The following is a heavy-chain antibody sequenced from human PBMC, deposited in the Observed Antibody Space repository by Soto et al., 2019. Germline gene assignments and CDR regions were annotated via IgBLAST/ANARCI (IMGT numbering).Heavy chain of an antibody. J-gene: IGHJ4*02. V-gene: IGHV4-39*01. CDR2: MFYGVST. CDR3: ARLPSRHLVDY. D-gene: IGHD3-3*02. CDR1: CSSINSSGYY. Sequence: SETLSLTCTVSCSSINSSGYYWGWIRQPPGKGLEWIGSMFYGVSTYYNPSLKSRVTVSVDTSKNQFSLNLRSVTAADTAVYYCARLPSRHLVDYWGQGTLVTVSS.